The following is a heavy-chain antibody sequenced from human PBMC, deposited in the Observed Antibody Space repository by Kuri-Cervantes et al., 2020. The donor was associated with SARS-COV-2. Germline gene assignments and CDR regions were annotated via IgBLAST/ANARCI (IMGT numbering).Heavy chain of an antibody. Sequence: GSLRLSCAVYGGSFNTYYWSWIRQPPGKGLEWIGDINQSGGTNHSPSLKSRVIISTDTSRNQFSLKLRSVTAADTAVYYCARGLVAVVPSPVLGLGPHYYSYHVDVWGHGTTVTVSS. V-gene: IGHV4-34*01. CDR2: INQSGGT. CDR3: ARGLVAVVPSPVLGLGPHYYSYHVDV. D-gene: IGHD2-2*01. J-gene: IGHJ6*02. CDR1: GGSFNTYY.